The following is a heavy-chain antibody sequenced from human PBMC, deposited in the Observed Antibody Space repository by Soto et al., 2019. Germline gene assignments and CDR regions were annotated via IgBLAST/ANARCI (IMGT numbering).Heavy chain of an antibody. CDR1: GYSFTSYW. D-gene: IGHD4-17*01. CDR2: IDPSDSYT. J-gene: IGHJ4*02. V-gene: IGHV5-10-1*01. Sequence: GESLKISCKGSGYSFTSYWISWVRQMPGKGLEWMGRIDPSDSYTNYSPSFQGHVTISADKSISTAYLQWSSLKASDTAMYYCASSSTVTASWDCWGQGTLVTVSS. CDR3: ASSSTVTASWDC.